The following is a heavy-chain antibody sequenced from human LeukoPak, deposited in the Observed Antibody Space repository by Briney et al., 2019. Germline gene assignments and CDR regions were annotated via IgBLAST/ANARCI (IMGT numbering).Heavy chain of an antibody. Sequence: PGGSLRLSCAASVNFWMHWLRRAPGKGLVWVSRIASDGSSTTYADSVKGRFSISRDNAKNTLYLQMNSLRVEDTAVYYCARGRPHGNDYWGQGTLVTVSS. V-gene: IGHV3-74*01. CDR1: VNFW. CDR3: ARGRPHGNDY. J-gene: IGHJ4*02. D-gene: IGHD4-23*01. CDR2: IASDGSST.